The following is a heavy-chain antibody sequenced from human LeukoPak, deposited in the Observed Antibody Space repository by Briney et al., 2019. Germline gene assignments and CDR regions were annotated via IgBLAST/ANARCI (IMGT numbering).Heavy chain of an antibody. Sequence: SETLSLMCTVSGGSMSSFYWTWIRQPAGKGLEWIGRVFSSGKTDYNPSLKSRVTMSTDTSQNHFSLKLTAVTAADAAVYYCAREGQWLGELDYWGQGIVVTVSS. V-gene: IGHV4-4*07. CDR3: AREGQWLGELDY. CDR1: GGSMSSFY. D-gene: IGHD3-10*01. CDR2: VFSSGKT. J-gene: IGHJ4*02.